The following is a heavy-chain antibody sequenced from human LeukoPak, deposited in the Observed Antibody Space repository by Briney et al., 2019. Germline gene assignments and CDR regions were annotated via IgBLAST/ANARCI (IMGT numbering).Heavy chain of an antibody. D-gene: IGHD2-2*01. CDR3: ARVVGVVPAAVLDY. V-gene: IGHV1-2*02. Sequence: ASVKVSCKASGYTFTGYYTHWVRQAPGQGLEWMGWINPNSGGTNYAQKFQGRVTMTRDTSISTAYMELSRLRSDDTAVYNCARVVGVVPAAVLDYWGQGTLVTVSS. CDR2: INPNSGGT. CDR1: GYTFTGYY. J-gene: IGHJ4*02.